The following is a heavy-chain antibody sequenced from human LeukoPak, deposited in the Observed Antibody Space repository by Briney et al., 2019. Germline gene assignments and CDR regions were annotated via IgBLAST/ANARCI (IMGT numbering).Heavy chain of an antibody. D-gene: IGHD3-22*01. Sequence: SETLSLTCAVYGGSFSGYYWSWIRQPPGKGLEWIGYIYYSGSTNYNPSLKSRVTISVDTSKNQFSLKLSSVIAADTAVYYCARAGTMIPQFDPWGQGTLVTVSS. CDR1: GGSFSGYY. V-gene: IGHV4-59*01. CDR2: IYYSGST. J-gene: IGHJ5*02. CDR3: ARAGTMIPQFDP.